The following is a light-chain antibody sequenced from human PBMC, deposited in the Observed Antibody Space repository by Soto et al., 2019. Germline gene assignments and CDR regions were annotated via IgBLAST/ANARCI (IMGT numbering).Light chain of an antibody. J-gene: IGKJ3*01. V-gene: IGKV1-9*01. CDR2: AAS. CDR1: QGISSY. Sequence: DIPLTQSPSFLSASVGDRVTITCRASQGISSYLAWYQQKPGKAPKLLIYAASTLQSGVPSRFSGSGSGTEFTLTISSLQPEEFATYYCQQLNSYPLTFGPGTKVDIK. CDR3: QQLNSYPLT.